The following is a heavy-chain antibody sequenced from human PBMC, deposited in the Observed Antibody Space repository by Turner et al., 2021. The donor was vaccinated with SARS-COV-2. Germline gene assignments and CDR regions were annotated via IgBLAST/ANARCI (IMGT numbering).Heavy chain of an antibody. CDR1: GYTFTDYY. J-gene: IGHJ3*02. CDR3: ARVAFDISPDAFDI. CDR2: ISPNSGGT. V-gene: IGHV1-2*04. Sequence: QVQLVQSGAELKKPGASVKVSCTTSGYTFTDYYIHWVRQATGQGLEWIGWISPNSGGTHYARKFQVWVTMTRDTSVSVVYLELSRLKSDDTAVYYCARVAFDISPDAFDIWGQGTMVTVSS. D-gene: IGHD3-22*01.